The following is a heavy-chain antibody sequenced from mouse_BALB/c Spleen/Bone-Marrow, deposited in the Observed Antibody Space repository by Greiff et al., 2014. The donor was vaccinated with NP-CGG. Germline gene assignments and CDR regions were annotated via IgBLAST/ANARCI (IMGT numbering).Heavy chain of an antibody. D-gene: IGHD2-2*01. J-gene: IGHJ4*01. V-gene: IGHV2-6-2*01. CDR3: ARHERGYPYAMDY. CDR1: GFSLNSYG. CDR2: IWSDGST. Sequence: VKLVESGPDLVAPSQSLSITCTVSGFSLNSYGVHWVRQPPGKGLEWLGVIWSDGSTTYNSALKSRLSIGKDNSKSQLFLEMNSLQTDDTAMYYCARHERGYPYAMDYWGQGTSVTVSS.